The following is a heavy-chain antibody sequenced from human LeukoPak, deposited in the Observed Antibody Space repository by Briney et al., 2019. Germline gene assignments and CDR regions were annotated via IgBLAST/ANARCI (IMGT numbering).Heavy chain of an antibody. CDR1: GFTFSSYA. D-gene: IGHD3-10*01. V-gene: IGHV3-23*01. CDR3: ARDLYNYYGSGIDY. CDR2: ISGSGGST. J-gene: IGHJ4*02. Sequence: GGSLRLSCAASGFTFSSYAMSWVRQAPGKGVEWVSAISGSGGSTYYADSVKGRFTISRDNSNNTLYLQMNSRRAEDTAVYYCARDLYNYYGSGIDYWGQGTLVTVSS.